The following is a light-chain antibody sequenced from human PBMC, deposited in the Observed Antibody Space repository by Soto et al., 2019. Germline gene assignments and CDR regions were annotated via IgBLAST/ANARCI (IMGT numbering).Light chain of an antibody. CDR2: GAS. J-gene: IGKJ2*01. Sequence: EIVLTQSPGTLSLSPGERATLSCRASQSVSSSYLAWYQQKPGQAPRLLIYGASSRATGIPDRFSGSGSGTDFTINISRLEPEDFAVYYCQQYGSSPDTFGQGTKLEIK. CDR1: QSVSSSY. V-gene: IGKV3-20*01. CDR3: QQYGSSPDT.